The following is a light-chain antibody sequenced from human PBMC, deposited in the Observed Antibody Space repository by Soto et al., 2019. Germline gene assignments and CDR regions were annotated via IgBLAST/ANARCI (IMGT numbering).Light chain of an antibody. CDR3: AAWDDSLKGKV. CDR2: SNN. Sequence: QSVLTQPPSASGTPGQRVTISCSGSSSNIGSNTVNWYQQLPGTAPKLLIYSNNQRPSGVPDRFYGSKSGTSASLAISGLQSEDEADYYCAAWDDSLKGKVFGGGTKLTVL. V-gene: IGLV1-44*01. CDR1: SSNIGSNT. J-gene: IGLJ2*01.